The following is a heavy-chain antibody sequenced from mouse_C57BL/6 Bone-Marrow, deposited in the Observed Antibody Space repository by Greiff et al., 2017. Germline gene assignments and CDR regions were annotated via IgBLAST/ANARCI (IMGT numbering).Heavy chain of an antibody. CDR3: ARRGCYDAMDY. Sequence: EVKLVESGADLVKPGGSLKLSCAASGFTFSSYGMSWVRQTPDKRLEWVATISSGGSYTYYPDSVKGRVTISRDKAKNTEYLQISRLKYEDTAMYYCARRGCYDAMDYGGQGTLVTVSS. CDR2: ISSGGSYT. V-gene: IGHV5-6*02. J-gene: IGHJ4*01. CDR1: GFTFSSYG.